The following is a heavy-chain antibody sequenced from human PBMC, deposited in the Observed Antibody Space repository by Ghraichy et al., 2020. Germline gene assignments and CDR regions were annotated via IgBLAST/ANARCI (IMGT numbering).Heavy chain of an antibody. CDR3: ARVGGIAVAGFFDY. D-gene: IGHD6-19*01. J-gene: IGHJ4*02. Sequence: GGSLRLSCAASGFTFSSYAMSWVRQAPGKGLEWVSTISGSGGSTYYADSVKGRFTISRDNSKNTLYLQMNSLRAEDTAVYYCARVGGIAVAGFFDYWGQGTLVIVSS. CDR1: GFTFSSYA. V-gene: IGHV3-23*01. CDR2: ISGSGGST.